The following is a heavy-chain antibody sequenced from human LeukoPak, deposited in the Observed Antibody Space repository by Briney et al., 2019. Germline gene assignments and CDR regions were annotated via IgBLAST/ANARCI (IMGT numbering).Heavy chain of an antibody. V-gene: IGHV3-33*06. J-gene: IGHJ4*02. CDR1: GFTFSSYG. CDR2: IWYDGSNK. Sequence: GGSLRLSCAASGFTFSSYGMHWVRQAPGKGLEWVAVIWYDGSNKYYADSVKGRFTISRDNSKNTLYLQMNSLRAEETAVYYCAKELGNPYSSGWDDWGQGTLVTVSS. D-gene: IGHD6-19*01. CDR3: AKELGNPYSSGWDD.